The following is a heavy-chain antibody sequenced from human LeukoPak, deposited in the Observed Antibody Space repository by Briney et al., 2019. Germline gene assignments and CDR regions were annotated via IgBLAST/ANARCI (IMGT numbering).Heavy chain of an antibody. CDR2: ISGSGGST. CDR3: AKDLQRRITMIVVVINYFQH. V-gene: IGHV3-23*01. J-gene: IGHJ1*01. D-gene: IGHD3-22*01. Sequence: GGSLRLSCAASGFTFSSHGMHWVRQAPGKGLEWVSAISGSGGSTYYADSVKGRFTISRDNSKNTLYLQMNSLRAEDTAVYYCAKDLQRRITMIVVVINYFQHWGQGTLVTVSS. CDR1: GFTFSSHG.